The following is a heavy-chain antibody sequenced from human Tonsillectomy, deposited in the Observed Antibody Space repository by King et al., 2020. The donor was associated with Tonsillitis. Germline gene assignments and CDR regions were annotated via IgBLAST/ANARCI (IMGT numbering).Heavy chain of an antibody. V-gene: IGHV1-46*01. CDR2: INPGVGST. D-gene: IGHD2-2*01. CDR3: ARLAQYCSSTRCEEEY. Sequence: VQLVQSGAEVKKPGASVKVSCKASGYTFTSYYMHWVRQAPGQGLEWMGIINPGVGSTSYAQKFQGRVTMTRDTSTSTVYMELSSLRSEDTAVYYCARLAQYCSSTRCEEEYWGQGTLVTVSS. J-gene: IGHJ4*02. CDR1: GYTFTSYY.